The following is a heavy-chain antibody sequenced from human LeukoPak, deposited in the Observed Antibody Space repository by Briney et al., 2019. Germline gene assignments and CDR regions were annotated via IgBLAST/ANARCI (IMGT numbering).Heavy chain of an antibody. Sequence: PSGGSLRLSCAASGITFSSYAMSWVRQAPGKGLEWVSAISGSGGSTYYADSVKGRFTISRDNSKNTLYLQMNSLRAEDTAVYYCAKDLGGALLLGAFDIWGQGTMVTVSS. CDR3: AKDLGGALLLGAFDI. D-gene: IGHD2-21*02. J-gene: IGHJ3*02. CDR2: ISGSGGST. V-gene: IGHV3-23*01. CDR1: GITFSSYA.